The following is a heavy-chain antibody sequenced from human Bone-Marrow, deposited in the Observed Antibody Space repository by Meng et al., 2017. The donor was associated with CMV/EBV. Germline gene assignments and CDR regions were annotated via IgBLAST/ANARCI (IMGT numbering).Heavy chain of an antibody. CDR3: ASEGRGFGY. CDR2: IYYSGST. CDR1: GGSISSSSYY. J-gene: IGHJ4*02. Sequence: GSLRLSCTVSGGSISSSSYYWGWIRQPPGKGLEWIGSIYYSGSTNYNPSLKSRVTISVDTSKNQFSLKLNSVAAADTAVYYCASEGRGFGYWGQGTLVTVSS. D-gene: IGHD3-10*01. V-gene: IGHV4-39*07.